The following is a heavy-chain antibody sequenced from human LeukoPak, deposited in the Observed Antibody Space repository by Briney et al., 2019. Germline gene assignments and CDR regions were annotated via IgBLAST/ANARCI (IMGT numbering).Heavy chain of an antibody. D-gene: IGHD5-24*01. J-gene: IGHJ4*02. CDR1: GYTFTGYY. CDR2: INPNSGGT. Sequence: ASVKVSCKASGYTFTGYYMHWVRQAPGQGLEWMGWINPNSGGTNYAQKFQGRVTMTRDTSISTAYLDLSRLRSDDTAVYYCARVVVRDANNYKDYWGQGTLVTVSS. CDR3: ARVVVRDANNYKDY. V-gene: IGHV1-2*02.